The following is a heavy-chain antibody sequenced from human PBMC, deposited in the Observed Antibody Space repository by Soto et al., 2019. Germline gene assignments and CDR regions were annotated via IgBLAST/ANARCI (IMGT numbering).Heavy chain of an antibody. V-gene: IGHV4-39*07. Sequence: PSDTLSLTCTVSGGSISSSSYYWGWIRQPPGKGLEWIGSIYYSGSTYYNPSLKSRVTISVDTSKNQFSLKLSSVTAADTAVYYCARGGDIVVVPAAIHNWFDPWGQGTLVTVSS. CDR2: IYYSGST. J-gene: IGHJ5*02. CDR1: GGSISSSSYY. CDR3: ARGGDIVVVPAAIHNWFDP. D-gene: IGHD2-2*01.